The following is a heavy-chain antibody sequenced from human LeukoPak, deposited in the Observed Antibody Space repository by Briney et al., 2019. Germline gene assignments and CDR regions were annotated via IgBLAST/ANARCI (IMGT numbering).Heavy chain of an antibody. J-gene: IGHJ5*02. CDR1: GFNFRTHA. D-gene: IGHD6-25*01. Sequence: GRSLRLSCSASGFNFRTHAMHLVRQAPGKGLEWVAMIWRGGNYKFYADSLEGRSTISRDDSRNTLSLQMGSLRVEDTAVYYCVTDPPDSGWAFWSWGQGALVTVSS. CDR3: VTDPPDSGWAFWS. CDR2: IWRGGNYK. V-gene: IGHV3-33*01.